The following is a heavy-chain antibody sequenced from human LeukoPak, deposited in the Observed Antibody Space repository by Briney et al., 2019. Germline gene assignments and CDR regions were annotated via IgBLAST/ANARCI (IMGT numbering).Heavy chain of an antibody. CDR3: ARVERGSYLGYYFDY. CDR1: GGSISSYY. Sequence: SETLSVTCTVSGGSISSYYWSWIRQPPGKGLEWIGYIYYSGSTYYNPSLKSRVTISVDTSKNQFSLKLSSVTAADTAVYYCARVERGSYLGYYFDYWGQGTLVTVSS. CDR2: IYYSGST. J-gene: IGHJ4*02. D-gene: IGHD1-26*01. V-gene: IGHV4-59*08.